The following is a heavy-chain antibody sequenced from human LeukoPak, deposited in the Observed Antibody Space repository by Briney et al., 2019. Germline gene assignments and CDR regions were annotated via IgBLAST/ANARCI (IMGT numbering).Heavy chain of an antibody. D-gene: IGHD7-27*01. CDR1: RFTFDSYW. V-gene: IGHV3-7*01. CDR3: ARVWADAFDI. CDR2: IKQDGSEK. Sequence: PGGSLRLSCAASRFTFDSYWMTWVRQAPGKGLEWVANIKQDGSEKYYVDSVKGRFTISRDNAKDSLDLQMNSLRAEDTAVYYCARVWADAFDIWGQGTMVTVSS. J-gene: IGHJ3*02.